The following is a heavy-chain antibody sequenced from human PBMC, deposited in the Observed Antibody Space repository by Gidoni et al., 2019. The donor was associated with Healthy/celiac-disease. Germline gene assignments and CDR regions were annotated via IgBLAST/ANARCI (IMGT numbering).Heavy chain of an antibody. CDR3: ARAGGRSSGSRDAFDI. V-gene: IGHV3-13*01. CDR1: GFTFSSYD. CDR2: IGTAGDT. D-gene: IGHD6-19*01. J-gene: IGHJ3*02. Sequence: EVQLVESGGGLVQPGGSLRLSCAASGFTFSSYDMPWVRQATGKGLEWVSAIGTAGDTYYPGSVKGRFTISRENAKNSLYLQMNSLRAGDTAVYYCARAGGRSSGSRDAFDIWGQGTMVTVSS.